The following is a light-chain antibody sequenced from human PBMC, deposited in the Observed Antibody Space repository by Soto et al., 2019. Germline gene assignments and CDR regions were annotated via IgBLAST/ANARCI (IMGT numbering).Light chain of an antibody. V-gene: IGKV1-5*01. Sequence: DIQMTQSPSTLSASVGDRVTITCRASQSISSWLAWYQQKPGKAPKLLIYDASSLESGVPSRFSGRGSGTEFTLTISSLQPDDFAPYSCQQYNSYCTSGQRTKVDIK. CDR3: QQYNSYCT. CDR1: QSISSW. J-gene: IGKJ1*01. CDR2: DAS.